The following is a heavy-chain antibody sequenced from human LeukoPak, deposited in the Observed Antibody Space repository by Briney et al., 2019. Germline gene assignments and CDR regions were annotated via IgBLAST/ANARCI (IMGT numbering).Heavy chain of an antibody. V-gene: IGHV3-33*01. J-gene: IGHJ4*02. CDR2: IWYDGSDK. CDR3: GVGYTSSWSFDY. D-gene: IGHD6-13*01. CDR1: GFTFSNYG. Sequence: PGGSLRLSCAASGFTFSNYGMHWVRQAPGKGLEWVAVIWYDGSDKYYADSVKGRFTISRDNSKNTLYVQMNSLRAEDTAVYYCGVGYTSSWSFDYWGQGTLVTVSS.